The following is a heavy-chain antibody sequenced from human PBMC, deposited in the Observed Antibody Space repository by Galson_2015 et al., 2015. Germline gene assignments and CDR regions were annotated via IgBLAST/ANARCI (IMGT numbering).Heavy chain of an antibody. CDR3: AREPRSGYYGSFDY. V-gene: IGHV4-61*02. Sequence: TLSLTCTVSGGSISSGSYYWSWIRQPAGKGLEWIGRIYTSGSTNYNPSLKSRVTISVDTSKNQFSLKLSSVTAADTAVYYCAREPRSGYYGSFDYWGQGTLVTVSS. D-gene: IGHD3-22*01. J-gene: IGHJ4*02. CDR2: IYTSGST. CDR1: GGSISSGSYY.